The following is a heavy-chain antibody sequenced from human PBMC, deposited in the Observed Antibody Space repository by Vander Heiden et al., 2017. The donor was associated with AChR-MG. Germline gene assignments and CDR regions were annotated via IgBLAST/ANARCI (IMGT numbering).Heavy chain of an antibody. D-gene: IGHD4-4*01. CDR3: ARGRMTTGQNWFDP. CDR1: GGTLGSYA. J-gene: IGHJ5*02. CDR2: IIPIFGTA. Sequence: QVQPVQPGAEVKHPGASVNVPCKASGGTLGSYAIGWGRQAPGQGLEWMGGIIPIFGTANYAQKFQGRVTITADESTSTAYMGLSSLRSEDTAVYYCARGRMTTGQNWFDPWGQGTLVTVSS. V-gene: IGHV1-69*01.